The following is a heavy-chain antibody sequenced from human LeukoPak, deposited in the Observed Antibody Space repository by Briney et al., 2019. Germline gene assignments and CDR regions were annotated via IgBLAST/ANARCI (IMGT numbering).Heavy chain of an antibody. V-gene: IGHV4-39*07. D-gene: IGHD3-10*01. J-gene: IGHJ5*02. CDR1: GGSISSSSYY. CDR3: AREITMVSRGERWFDP. CDR2: IYYSGST. Sequence: SETLSLTCTVSGGSISSSSYYWGWIRQPPGRGLEWIGSIYYSGSTYYNPSLKSRVTISVDTSKNQFSLKLSSVTAADTAVYYCAREITMVSRGERWFDPWGQGTLVTVSS.